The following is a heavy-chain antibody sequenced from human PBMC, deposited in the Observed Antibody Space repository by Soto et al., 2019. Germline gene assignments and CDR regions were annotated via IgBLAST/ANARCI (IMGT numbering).Heavy chain of an antibody. D-gene: IGHD6-19*01. CDR1: GFTFSDYY. CDR2: ISRSSSTI. CDR3: ARDRGSSGWYELDI. V-gene: IGHV3-11*04. Sequence: GGSLSLSCAASGFTFSDYYMSWIRQAPGKGLEWVSYISRSSSTIYYADSVKGRFTISRDNAKNSLYLQMNSLRDEDTAVYYCARDRGSSGWYELDIWGQGTMVTVSS. J-gene: IGHJ3*02.